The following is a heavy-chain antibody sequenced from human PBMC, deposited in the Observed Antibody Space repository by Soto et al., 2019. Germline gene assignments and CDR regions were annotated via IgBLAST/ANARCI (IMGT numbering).Heavy chain of an antibody. D-gene: IGHD3-22*01. Sequence: GALRLSCAASGFTLSRHTMNWVRQAPGKGLEWVSFIGSRTSDIYYADSVKGRFTISRDNAKNSLYLDLTRLRAEDTAVYFCVRDYYDTSGYPNTFDMWGQGTMVTVSS. CDR2: IGSRTSDI. CDR1: GFTLSRHT. V-gene: IGHV3-21*01. J-gene: IGHJ3*02. CDR3: VRDYYDTSGYPNTFDM.